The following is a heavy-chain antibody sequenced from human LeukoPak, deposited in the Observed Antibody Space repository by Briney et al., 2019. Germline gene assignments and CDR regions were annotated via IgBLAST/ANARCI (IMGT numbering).Heavy chain of an antibody. CDR1: GDSVSSGSAA. J-gene: IGHJ2*01. Sequence: SQTLSLTCDISGDSVSSGSAAWNWIRQSPSRGLEWLGRTYYRSKWYNEYAVSVKSRITIKPDTSKNQFSLHLNSATPEDTAVYYCARGWRSNYYFDLWGRGTLVTVSS. CDR3: ARGWRSNYYFDL. V-gene: IGHV6-1*01. CDR2: TYYRSKWYN. D-gene: IGHD1-7*01.